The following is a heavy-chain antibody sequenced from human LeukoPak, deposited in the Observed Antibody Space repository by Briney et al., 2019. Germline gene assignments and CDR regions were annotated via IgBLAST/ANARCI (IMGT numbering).Heavy chain of an antibody. D-gene: IGHD1-26*01. J-gene: IGHJ6*02. CDR1: GFTFSSYA. Sequence: GGSLRLSCAASGFTFSSYAMHWVRQAPGKGLEYVSAISSNGGSTYYANSVKGRFTISRDNSKNTLYLQTGSLRAEDMAVYYCAREAGSYYYYGMDVWGQGTTVTVSS. CDR2: ISSNGGST. CDR3: AREAGSYYYYGMDV. V-gene: IGHV3-64*01.